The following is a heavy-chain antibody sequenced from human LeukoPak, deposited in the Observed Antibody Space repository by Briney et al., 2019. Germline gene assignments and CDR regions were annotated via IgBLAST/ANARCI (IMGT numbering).Heavy chain of an antibody. J-gene: IGHJ4*02. CDR2: IRDNGGTR. Sequence: GGSLRLSCAVSGFTFSSHAMTWVRQAPGKGLEWVATIRDNGGTRDYADSVKGRFTISRDNSKSTLFLQMNSLRVEDTAVYYCARVYHDTGCLIDYWGQGTLVTVSS. CDR1: GFTFSSHA. V-gene: IGHV3-23*01. CDR3: ARVYHDTGCLIDY. D-gene: IGHD6-19*01.